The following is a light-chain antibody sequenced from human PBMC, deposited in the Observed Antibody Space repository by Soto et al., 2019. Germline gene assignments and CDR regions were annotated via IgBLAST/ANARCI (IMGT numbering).Light chain of an antibody. CDR1: QTISSW. V-gene: IGKV1-5*03. CDR2: KAS. Sequence: IQMTQYPSYLSAPVGDRVTITCRASQTISSWLAWYQQKPGKAPKLLIYKASTLKSGVPSRFSGSGSGTEFTLTISSLQPDDFATYYCQLYNSYSQTFCQGTKV. J-gene: IGKJ1*01. CDR3: QLYNSYSQT.